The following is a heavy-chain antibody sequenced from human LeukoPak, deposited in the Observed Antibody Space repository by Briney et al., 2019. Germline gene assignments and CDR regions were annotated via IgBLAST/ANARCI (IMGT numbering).Heavy chain of an antibody. V-gene: IGHV3-74*01. Sequence: GGSLRLSCEASGFTFSSYWMHWVRQASGKGLVWVSRMNSDGSTTNYADSVKGRFTISRDNAKNTLYLQMNSLRAEDTAVYYCVRALMGTSDHWGQGSLVTVSS. CDR3: VRALMGTSDH. D-gene: IGHD7-27*01. CDR1: GFTFSSYW. J-gene: IGHJ4*02. CDR2: MNSDGSTT.